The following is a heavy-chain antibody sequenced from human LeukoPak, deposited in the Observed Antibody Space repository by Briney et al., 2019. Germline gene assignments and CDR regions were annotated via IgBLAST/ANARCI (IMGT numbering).Heavy chain of an antibody. Sequence: SETLSLTCTVSGGSISSSSYYWGWIRQPPGKGLEWIGSIYYSGSTYYNPSLKSRVTISVDTSKNQFSLKLSSVTAADTAVYYCARHRYSSSWPLDYWGQGTLVTVSA. CDR3: ARHRYSSSWPLDY. D-gene: IGHD6-13*01. J-gene: IGHJ4*02. V-gene: IGHV4-39*01. CDR2: IYYSGST. CDR1: GGSISSSSYY.